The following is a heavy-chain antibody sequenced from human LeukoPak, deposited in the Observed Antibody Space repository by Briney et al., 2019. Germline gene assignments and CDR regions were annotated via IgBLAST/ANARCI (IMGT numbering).Heavy chain of an antibody. Sequence: PGGSLRLSCAASGFTFSRYWMSWVRQAPGKGLEWVANIKQDGDEKYYVDSVKGRFTISRDNAKNSLYLQMNSLRAEDTAVYYCARGQYYYDSSGYFPIWGQGTLVTVSS. CDR1: GFTFSRYW. CDR3: ARGQYYYDSSGYFPI. J-gene: IGHJ4*02. CDR2: IKQDGDEK. D-gene: IGHD3-22*01. V-gene: IGHV3-7*01.